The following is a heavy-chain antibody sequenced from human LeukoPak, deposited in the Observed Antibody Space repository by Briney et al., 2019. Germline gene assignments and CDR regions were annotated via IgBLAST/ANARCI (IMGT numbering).Heavy chain of an antibody. CDR1: GFTFSSYA. J-gene: IGHJ4*02. D-gene: IGHD6-19*01. CDR3: AKGPLIEVAGTTWDY. Sequence: GGSLRLSCAASGFTFSSYAMGWVRQFPGKGLEWVSAISGGGGSTYYADSVKGRFTISRDNSKNTLHLQMNSLRADDTAVYYCAKGPLIEVAGTTWDYWGQGALVTVSS. CDR2: ISGGGGST. V-gene: IGHV3-23*01.